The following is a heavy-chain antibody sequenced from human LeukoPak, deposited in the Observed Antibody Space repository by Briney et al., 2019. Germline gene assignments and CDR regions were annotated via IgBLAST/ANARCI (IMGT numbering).Heavy chain of an antibody. V-gene: IGHV4-39*01. J-gene: IGHJ3*02. D-gene: IGHD5-12*01. Sequence: PSETLSLTCTVSGGSISSSSYHWGWIRQPPGKGLAWIGSIFYSGSTYCNPSLKSRVTISVDTSKNQFSLKLSSVTAADTAVYYCARRGQGGGYSLGAFDIWGQGTMVTVSS. CDR1: GGSISSSSYH. CDR2: IFYSGST. CDR3: ARRGQGGGYSLGAFDI.